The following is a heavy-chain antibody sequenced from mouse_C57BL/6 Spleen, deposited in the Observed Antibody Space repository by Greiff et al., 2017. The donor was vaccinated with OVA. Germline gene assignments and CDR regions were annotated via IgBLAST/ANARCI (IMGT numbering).Heavy chain of an antibody. CDR1: GYTFTEYT. CDR3: ARHEGGDWEEVYYFDY. J-gene: IGHJ2*01. Sequence: QVHVKQSGAELVKPGASVKLSCKASGYTFTEYTIHWVKQRSGQGLEWIGWFYPGSGSIKYNEKFKDKATLTADKSSSTVYMELSRLTSEDSAVYFCARHEGGDWEEVYYFDYWGQGTTLTVSS. CDR2: FYPGSGSI. D-gene: IGHD4-1*01. V-gene: IGHV1-62-2*01.